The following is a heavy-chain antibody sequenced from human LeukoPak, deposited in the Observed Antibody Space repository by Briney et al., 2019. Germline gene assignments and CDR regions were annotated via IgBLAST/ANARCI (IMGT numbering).Heavy chain of an antibody. D-gene: IGHD2-15*01. CDR3: AKGMSGSAPYNWFDP. CDR2: ISGSGGSA. V-gene: IGHV3-23*01. CDR1: GIRFSSFA. Sequence: GGSLRLPCAASGIRFSSFAMSWVRQAPGKGLEWVSAISGSGGSAFYADFVKGRFTISRDNSKNILYLQMHSLRVEDTAVFYCAKGMSGSAPYNWFDPWGQGTLVTVSS. J-gene: IGHJ5*02.